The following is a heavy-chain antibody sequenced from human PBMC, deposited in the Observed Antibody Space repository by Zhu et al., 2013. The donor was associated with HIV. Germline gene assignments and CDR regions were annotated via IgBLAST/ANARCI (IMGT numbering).Heavy chain of an antibody. D-gene: IGHD6-19*01. CDR1: GGSISSSNW. CDR2: IYHSGST. CDR3: ARRTRQWLALNWFDP. J-gene: IGHJ5*02. V-gene: IGHV4-4*02. Sequence: VQLRESGPGLVKPSGTLSLTCAVSGGSISSSNWWSWVRQPPGKGLEWIGEIYHSGSTNYNPSLKSRVTISVDKSKNQFSLKLRSVTAADTAVYYCARRTRQWLALNWFDPWGQGTLVTVSS.